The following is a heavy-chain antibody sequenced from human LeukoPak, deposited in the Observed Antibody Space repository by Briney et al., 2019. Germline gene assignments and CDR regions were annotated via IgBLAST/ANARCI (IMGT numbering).Heavy chain of an antibody. V-gene: IGHV3-30*18. CDR3: AKDLRGGYRYQPDY. CDR2: ISDDGSKK. Sequence: PGRSLRLSCAASGFSFNNYAMHWVRRAPGKGLEWVALISDDGSKKYYADSMKGRFTISRDNSKKSLYLQMSSLRAEDTAVYYCAKDLRGGYRYQPDYWGQRTLVTVSS. CDR1: GFSFNNYA. J-gene: IGHJ4*02. D-gene: IGHD5-12*01.